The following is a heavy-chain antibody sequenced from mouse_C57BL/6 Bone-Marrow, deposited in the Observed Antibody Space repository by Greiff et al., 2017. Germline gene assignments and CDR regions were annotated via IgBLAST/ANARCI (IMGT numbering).Heavy chain of an antibody. D-gene: IGHD1-1*01. J-gene: IGHJ1*03. CDR1: GYAFSSSW. Sequence: QVQLQQSGPELVKPGASVKISCKASGYAFSSSWMNWVKQRPGKGLEWIGRIYPGDGDTNYNGKFKGKATLTADKSSSTAYMQISSLTSEDSAVYFCARSDYYGSSLWYFDVWGTGTTVTVSS. V-gene: IGHV1-82*01. CDR2: IYPGDGDT. CDR3: ARSDYYGSSLWYFDV.